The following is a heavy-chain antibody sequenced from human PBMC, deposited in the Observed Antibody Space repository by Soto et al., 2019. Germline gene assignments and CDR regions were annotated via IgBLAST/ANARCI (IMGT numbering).Heavy chain of an antibody. V-gene: IGHV1-69*13. J-gene: IGHJ4*02. Sequence: SVKVSFKASGGTFSTFGISWVRQAPGQGLEWMGGIIPFFGTARYSQKFEDRITITADESTNTVYMDLRSLTSEDTAIYYCAKSAPMDAGDKYYYDFWGQGALVTVSS. CDR1: GGTFSTFG. CDR2: IIPFFGTA. D-gene: IGHD4-17*01. CDR3: AKSAPMDAGDKYYYDF.